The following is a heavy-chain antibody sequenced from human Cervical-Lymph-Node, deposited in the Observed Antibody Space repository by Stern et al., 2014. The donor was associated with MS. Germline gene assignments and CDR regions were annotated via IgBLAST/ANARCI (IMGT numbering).Heavy chain of an antibody. CDR1: GFTFDDYA. Sequence: EVQLVESGGGLVQPGRSLRLSCTASGFTFDDYAMHWVRPTPGKGLEWVSSINWKSAGVAYADAVTGRFTISRDNAKNSLYLQMSSLRVEDTALYYCVKDVDSTIAVSFDSWGQGTLVTVSS. CDR2: INWKSAGV. CDR3: VKDVDSTIAVSFDS. D-gene: IGHD4/OR15-4a*01. V-gene: IGHV3-9*01. J-gene: IGHJ4*02.